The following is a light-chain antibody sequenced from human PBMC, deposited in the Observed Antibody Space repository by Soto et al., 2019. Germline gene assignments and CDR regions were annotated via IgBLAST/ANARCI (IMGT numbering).Light chain of an antibody. J-gene: IGKJ5*01. CDR2: DAY. CDR3: QQRHMWPIT. CDR1: QSVRGL. Sequence: EVVLTQSPVTLSLSPGERATLSCRASQSVRGLLAWYQQKPGQAPRLLIYDAYNRATGIPPRFRGSGSGTDFTLTISSLEPEDSAVYYCQQRHMWPITFGQGTRLEIK. V-gene: IGKV3-11*01.